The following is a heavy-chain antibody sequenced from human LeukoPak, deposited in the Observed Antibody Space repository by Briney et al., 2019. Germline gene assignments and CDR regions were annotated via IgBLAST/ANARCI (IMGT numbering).Heavy chain of an antibody. CDR2: ISGSGDSA. CDR1: GFTFSSYA. CDR3: AKVQRGAAAAVTFDY. J-gene: IGHJ4*02. Sequence: GGSLRLSCAASGFTFSSYAMSWVRQAPGKGLEWVSIISGSGDSAFSADSMKGRFTISRDNSKNTLYLQMNSLRAEDTAVYYCAKVQRGAAAAVTFDYWGQGTLVTVSS. D-gene: IGHD6-13*01. V-gene: IGHV3-23*01.